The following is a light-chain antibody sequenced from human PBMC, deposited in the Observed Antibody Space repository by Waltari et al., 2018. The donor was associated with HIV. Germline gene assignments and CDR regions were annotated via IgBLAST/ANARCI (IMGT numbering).Light chain of an antibody. V-gene: IGLV2-11*01. J-gene: IGLJ3*02. CDR3: CSYADDYTWV. Sequence: QSALTQPRSVSGSPGQSVTISCTGTSSDVGDYNYVSWYQQHPAKAPKLMIFDVNKRPSGVPDRFSGSKSGNMASLTISGLQAEDEADYYCCSYADDYTWVFGGGTKLTVL. CDR1: SSDVGDYNY. CDR2: DVN.